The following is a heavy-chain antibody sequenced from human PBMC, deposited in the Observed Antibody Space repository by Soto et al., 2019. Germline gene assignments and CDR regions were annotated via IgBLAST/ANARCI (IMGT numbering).Heavy chain of an antibody. CDR2: ISSSSSYI. CDR3: ARDPAGGNGMDV. V-gene: IGHV3-21*01. D-gene: IGHD3-16*01. J-gene: IGHJ6*02. CDR1: GFTFSSYS. Sequence: PGGSLGLSCAASGFTFSSYSMNWVRQAPGKGLEWVSSISSSSSYIYYADSVKGRFTISRDNAKNSLYLQMNSLRAEDTAVYYCARDPAGGNGMDVWGQGTTVTVSS.